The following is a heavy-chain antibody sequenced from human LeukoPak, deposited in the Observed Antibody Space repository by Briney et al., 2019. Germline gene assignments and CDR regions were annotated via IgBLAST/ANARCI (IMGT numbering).Heavy chain of an antibody. CDR3: ARTYDFWSGSEGY. V-gene: IGHV1-2*02. Sequence: ASVKVSCKASGYTFTSYYMHWVRQAPGQGLEWMGWINPNSGGTNYAQKFQGRVTMTRDTSISTAYMELSRLRSDDTAVYYCARTYDFWSGSEGYWGQGTLVTVSS. CDR1: GYTFTSYY. D-gene: IGHD3-3*01. J-gene: IGHJ4*02. CDR2: INPNSGGT.